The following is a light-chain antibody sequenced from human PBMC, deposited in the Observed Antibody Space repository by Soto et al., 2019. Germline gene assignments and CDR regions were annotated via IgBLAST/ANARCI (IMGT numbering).Light chain of an antibody. CDR2: ENS. CDR3: GTWDSGLSAWV. J-gene: IGLJ3*02. Sequence: QSVLPQPPSVSAAPGQTVTISCSGTSSNIGNNYVSWYQLLPGAAPKVLVYENSKRPSGIPDRFSGSKSGTSATLGITGLQTGDEADYYCGTWDSGLSAWVFGGGTKLTVL. CDR1: SSNIGNNY. V-gene: IGLV1-51*02.